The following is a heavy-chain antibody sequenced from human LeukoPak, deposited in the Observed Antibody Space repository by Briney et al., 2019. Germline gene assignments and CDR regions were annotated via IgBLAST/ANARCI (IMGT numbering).Heavy chain of an antibody. CDR1: GYTFTGYY. Sequence: ASVKVSCKASGYTFTGYYMHWVRQAPGQGLEWMGWMNPNSGNTGYAQKFQGRVTITRNTSISTAYMELSSLRSEDTAVYYCARGSPPYDFWSGYLNWYYYYYMDVWGKGTTVTVSS. CDR3: ARGSPPYDFWSGYLNWYYYYYMDV. D-gene: IGHD3-3*01. J-gene: IGHJ6*03. V-gene: IGHV1-8*03. CDR2: MNPNSGNT.